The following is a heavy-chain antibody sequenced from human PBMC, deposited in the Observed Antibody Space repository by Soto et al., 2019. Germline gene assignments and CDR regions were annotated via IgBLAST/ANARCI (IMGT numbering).Heavy chain of an antibody. Sequence: ASVKVSCKASGYTFTSYGISWVRQAPGQEVEWMGWISAYNGNTNYAQKLQGRVTMTTHTPTSTAYMELRSLRSDDKAVYYCARIQARPSWFDPWGQGTLVTVSS. J-gene: IGHJ5*02. D-gene: IGHD6-6*01. CDR1: GYTFTSYG. V-gene: IGHV1-18*01. CDR3: ARIQARPSWFDP. CDR2: ISAYNGNT.